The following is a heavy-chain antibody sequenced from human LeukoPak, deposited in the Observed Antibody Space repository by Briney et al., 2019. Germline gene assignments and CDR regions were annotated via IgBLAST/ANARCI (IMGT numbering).Heavy chain of an antibody. CDR1: GGTFSSYA. CDR3: ARDNSVRDEAWWFNP. Sequence: SVKVSCKASGGTFSSYAISWVRQAPGQGLEWMGGIIPIFGTANYAQKFQGRVTLTRDMSTSTDYLELSRLRSEDTAVYYCARDNSVRDEAWWFNPWGQGTLVTVSS. V-gene: IGHV1-69*05. D-gene: IGHD5-24*01. CDR2: IIPIFGTA. J-gene: IGHJ5*02.